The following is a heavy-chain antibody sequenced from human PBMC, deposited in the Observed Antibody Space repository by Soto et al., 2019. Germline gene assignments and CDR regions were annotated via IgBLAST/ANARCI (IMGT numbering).Heavy chain of an antibody. D-gene: IGHD6-19*01. CDR2: IYHSGST. V-gene: IGHV4-30-2*01. CDR1: GGSISSGGNS. J-gene: IGHJ4*02. Sequence: QLQLQESGSGLVKPSQTLSLTCAVSGGSISSGGNSWSWIRQPPGKGLEWIGYIYHSGSTYYNLSLKSRVTISVDRSKNQFSLTLSSVTAADTAVYYCARAGGLGAVAVDYWGQGTLVTVSS. CDR3: ARAGGLGAVAVDY.